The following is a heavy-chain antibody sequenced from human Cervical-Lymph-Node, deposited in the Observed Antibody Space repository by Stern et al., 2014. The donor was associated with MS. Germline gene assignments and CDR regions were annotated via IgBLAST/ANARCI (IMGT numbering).Heavy chain of an antibody. V-gene: IGHV1-69*01. Sequence: QLVQSGAEVKKPGSSVKVSCKASGGTFSTYAISWVRQAPGQGLEWMGGITPIFGKANYAQKFQGRVTITADESTSTAYMELSRLRSEDTAVYYCAREYNWNDRFYGMDVWGQGTTVTVSS. CDR1: GGTFSTYA. CDR2: ITPIFGKA. D-gene: IGHD1-20*01. J-gene: IGHJ6*02. CDR3: AREYNWNDRFYGMDV.